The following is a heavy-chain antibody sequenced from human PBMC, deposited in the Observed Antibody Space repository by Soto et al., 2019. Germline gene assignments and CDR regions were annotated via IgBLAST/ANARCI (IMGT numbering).Heavy chain of an antibody. V-gene: IGHV3-30-3*01. J-gene: IGHJ6*02. CDR3: AREVVPAAIPPYYYYYGMDV. CDR2: ISYDGSNK. D-gene: IGHD2-2*01. CDR1: GFTFSKAW. Sequence: GGSLRLSCAASGFTFSKAWMIWVRQVPGKGLGWVAVISYDGSNKYYADSVKGRFTISRDNSKNTLYLQMNSLRAEDTAVYYCAREVVPAAIPPYYYYYGMDVWGQGTTVTVSS.